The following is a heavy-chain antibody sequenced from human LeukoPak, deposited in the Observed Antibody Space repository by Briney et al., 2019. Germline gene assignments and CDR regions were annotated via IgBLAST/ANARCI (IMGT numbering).Heavy chain of an antibody. V-gene: IGHV1-8*01. CDR1: GYTFTSYD. CDR3: ARAPVEYQLLSDTRWFDP. Sequence: ASVKVSCKASGYTFTSYDINWVRQATGQGLEWMGWMNPNSGNTGYAQKFQGRVTMTRNTSISTAYMELSSLRSEDTAVYYCARAPVEYQLLSDTRWFDPWGQGTLVTVSS. D-gene: IGHD2-2*01. CDR2: MNPNSGNT. J-gene: IGHJ5*02.